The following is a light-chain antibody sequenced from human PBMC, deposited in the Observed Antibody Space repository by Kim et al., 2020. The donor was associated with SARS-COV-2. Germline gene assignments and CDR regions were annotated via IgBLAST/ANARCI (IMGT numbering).Light chain of an antibody. Sequence: GRTVRFTCQGDSLRSYYASWYQQKPGQAPVLVIYGKNNRPSGIPDRFSGSSSGNTASLTITGAQAEDEADYYCNSRDSSGNHHVVFGGGTKLTVL. CDR1: SLRSYY. CDR3: NSRDSSGNHHVV. V-gene: IGLV3-19*01. J-gene: IGLJ2*01. CDR2: GKN.